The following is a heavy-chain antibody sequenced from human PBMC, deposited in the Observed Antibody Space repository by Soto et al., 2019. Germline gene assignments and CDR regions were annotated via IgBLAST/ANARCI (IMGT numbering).Heavy chain of an antibody. CDR3: AGAGRDGYNFLGGEDY. Sequence: SETLSLTCTVSGGSISSYYWGWIRQPPGKGLEWIGYIYYSESTNYNPSLKSRVTISVDTSKNQFSLKLSSVTAADTAVYYCAGAGRDGYNFLGGEDYWGQGTLVTVSS. CDR1: GGSISSYY. J-gene: IGHJ4*02. CDR2: IYYSEST. V-gene: IGHV4-59*01. D-gene: IGHD5-12*01.